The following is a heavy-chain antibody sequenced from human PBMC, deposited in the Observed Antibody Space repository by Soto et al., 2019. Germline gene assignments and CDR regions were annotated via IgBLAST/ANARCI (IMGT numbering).Heavy chain of an antibody. Sequence: SETLSLTCTVSGGSISSGDYYWSWIRQPPGKGLEWIGYIYYSGSTYYNPSLKSRVTISVDTSKNQFPLKLSSVTAADTAVYYCARDRPDYYDSSGQAFDYWGQGTLVTVSS. CDR1: GGSISSGDYY. D-gene: IGHD3-22*01. V-gene: IGHV4-30-4*01. CDR2: IYYSGST. CDR3: ARDRPDYYDSSGQAFDY. J-gene: IGHJ4*02.